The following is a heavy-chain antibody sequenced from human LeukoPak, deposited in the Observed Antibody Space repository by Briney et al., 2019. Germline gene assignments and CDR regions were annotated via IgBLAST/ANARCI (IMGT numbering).Heavy chain of an antibody. Sequence: SVKVSCKASGGTFSSYAISWVRQAPGQGLEWMGGIIPIFGTANYAQKFQGRVTITADESTSTAYMELSSLRSEDTAVYYCARFRYCSGGSCYQDFDYWGQGTLVTVSS. J-gene: IGHJ4*02. CDR1: GGTFSSYA. CDR3: ARFRYCSGGSCYQDFDY. D-gene: IGHD2-15*01. CDR2: IIPIFGTA. V-gene: IGHV1-69*13.